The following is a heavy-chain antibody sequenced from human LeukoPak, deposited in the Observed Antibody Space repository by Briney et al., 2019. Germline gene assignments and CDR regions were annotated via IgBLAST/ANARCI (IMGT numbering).Heavy chain of an antibody. Sequence: ASVKISCKAFGYTFTNNFMHWVRQAPGQGPEWMALISPTGSFTAYAQKFQGRVTLTRDTSISTAYMELSRLRSDDTAVYYCARRGGGADYWGQGTLVTVSS. CDR3: ARRGGGADY. CDR1: GYTFTNNF. D-gene: IGHD3-16*01. V-gene: IGHV1-46*01. CDR2: ISPTGSFT. J-gene: IGHJ4*02.